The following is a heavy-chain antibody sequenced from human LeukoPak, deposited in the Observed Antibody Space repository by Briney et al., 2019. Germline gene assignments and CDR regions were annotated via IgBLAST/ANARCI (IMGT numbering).Heavy chain of an antibody. CDR3: ARVGIVVVVAYAFDI. D-gene: IGHD2-15*01. CDR1: GFTFSSYW. Sequence: GGSLRLSCAASGFTFSSYWMSWVRQAPGKGLEWVSSISSSSTYIYYADSVKGRFTISRDNAKNSLFLQMNSLRAEDTAVYYCARVGIVVVVAYAFDIWGQGTMVTVSS. J-gene: IGHJ3*02. V-gene: IGHV3-21*01. CDR2: ISSSSTYI.